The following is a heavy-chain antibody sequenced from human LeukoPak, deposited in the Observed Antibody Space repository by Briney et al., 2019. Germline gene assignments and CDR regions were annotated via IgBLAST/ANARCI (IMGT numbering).Heavy chain of an antibody. J-gene: IGHJ4*02. CDR1: GFSLSTSGVG. CDR3: AHTVAIAPHFDY. Sequence: GPTLVKPTQTLTLTCTFSGFSLSTSGVGVGWIRQPPGKALEWLALIYWNDDKRYSPSLKSRLTITKDTSKNQVVLTMTNMDPVDTATYYCAHTVAIAPHFDYWGQGTLVTVSS. V-gene: IGHV2-5*01. D-gene: IGHD2-21*01. CDR2: IYWNDDK.